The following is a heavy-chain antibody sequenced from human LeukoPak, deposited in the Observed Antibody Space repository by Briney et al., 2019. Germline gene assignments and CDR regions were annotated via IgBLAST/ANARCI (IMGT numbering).Heavy chain of an antibody. CDR2: INPNSGGT. J-gene: IGHJ4*02. Sequence: ASVKVSCKASGYTFTGYYMHWVRQAPGQGLEWMGWINPNSGGTNYAQKFQGRVTMTRDTSISTAYMELSRLRPDDTAVYYCARGGVYSSGWLTPSDYWGQGTLVTVSS. CDR3: ARGGVYSSGWLTPSDY. CDR1: GYTFTGYY. V-gene: IGHV1-2*02. D-gene: IGHD6-19*01.